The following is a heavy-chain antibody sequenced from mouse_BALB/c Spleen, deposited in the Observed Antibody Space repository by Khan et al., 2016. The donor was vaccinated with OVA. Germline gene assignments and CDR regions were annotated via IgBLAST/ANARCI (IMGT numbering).Heavy chain of an antibody. Sequence: QMQLEESGAELVRPGVSVKISCKGSGYTFTDFTIHWVKQSHAKSLEWIGVVSSYYGDATYNQKFKDKATMTVDKSSSTAYMELARLTSEDSAIYYCARGGGGDRFAYWGQGTLVTVSA. CDR1: GYTFTDFT. J-gene: IGHJ3*01. CDR3: ARGGGGDRFAY. CDR2: VSSYYGDA. V-gene: IGHV1S137*01.